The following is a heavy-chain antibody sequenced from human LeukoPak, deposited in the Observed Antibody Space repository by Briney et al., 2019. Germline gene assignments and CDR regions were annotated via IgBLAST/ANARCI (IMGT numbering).Heavy chain of an antibody. CDR3: ARDQQLVGYYYVMDV. J-gene: IGHJ6*02. CDR2: IYDSGST. Sequence: PSETLSLTCTVSGGSISSFYWSWIRQPPGKGLEWIGYIYDSGSTSYNPSLKGRVTISLDTSKNQFSLRLSSVTAADTAVYYCARDQQLVGYYYVMDVWGPGTTVTVSS. D-gene: IGHD6-6*01. CDR1: GGSISSFY. V-gene: IGHV4-59*01.